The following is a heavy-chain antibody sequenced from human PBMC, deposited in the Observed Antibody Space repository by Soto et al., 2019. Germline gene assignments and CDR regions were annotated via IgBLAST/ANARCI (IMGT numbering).Heavy chain of an antibody. D-gene: IGHD5-12*01. Sequence: PSETLSLTCTVFGGSISSYYWSWIRQPPGKGLEWIGYIYYSGSTNYNPSLKSRVTISVDTSKNQFSLKLSSVTAADTAVYYCAGGVVATIFDYWGQGTLVTVSS. CDR1: GGSISSYY. J-gene: IGHJ4*02. V-gene: IGHV4-59*01. CDR3: AGGVVATIFDY. CDR2: IYYSGST.